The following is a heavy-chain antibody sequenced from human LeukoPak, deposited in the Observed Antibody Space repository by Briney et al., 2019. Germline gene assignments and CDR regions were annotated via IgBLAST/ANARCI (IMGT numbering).Heavy chain of an antibody. CDR1: GDSVSSNSAA. J-gene: IGHJ3*01. Sequence: SQTLSLTCAISGDSVSSNSAAWNWIRQSPSRGLEWLGRTYYRSKWYNEYAVSVKSRTTINPDTSKNQFSLQLNSVTPEDTAVYYCARGMWELLRGAFDFWGQRTMVTVSS. V-gene: IGHV6-1*01. D-gene: IGHD1-26*01. CDR2: TYYRSKWYN. CDR3: ARGMWELLRGAFDF.